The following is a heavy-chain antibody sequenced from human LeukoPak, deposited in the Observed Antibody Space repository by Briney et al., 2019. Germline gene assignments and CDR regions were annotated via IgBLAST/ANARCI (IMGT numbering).Heavy chain of an antibody. V-gene: IGHV4-59*08. CDR3: ARYREGWYFDL. CDR1: GGSISSYY. Sequence: SETLSLTCTVSGGSISSYYWSWIRQPPGKGLEWIGYIYNSGSTNYNPSLKPRVTISVDTSKNQFSLRLSSVTAADTAVYYCARYREGWYFDLWGRGTLVTVSS. J-gene: IGHJ2*01. D-gene: IGHD4-11*01. CDR2: IYNSGST.